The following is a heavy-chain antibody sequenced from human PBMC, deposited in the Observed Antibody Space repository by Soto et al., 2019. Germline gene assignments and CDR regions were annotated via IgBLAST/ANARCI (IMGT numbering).Heavy chain of an antibody. Sequence: QVQLQQWGAGLLKPSETLSLTCAVYGGSFSGYYWNWIRQPPGKGLEWIGEINHSGSTYYNPSLKSRVTISVDTSKNQFSLKLSSVTAADTAVYYCARGWGRIFDYWGQGTLVNVSS. V-gene: IGHV4-34*01. CDR2: INHSGST. CDR1: GGSFSGYY. J-gene: IGHJ4*02. CDR3: ARGWGRIFDY. D-gene: IGHD7-27*01.